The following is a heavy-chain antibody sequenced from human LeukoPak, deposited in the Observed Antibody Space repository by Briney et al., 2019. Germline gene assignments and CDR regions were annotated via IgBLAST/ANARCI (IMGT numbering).Heavy chain of an antibody. CDR1: GGSFSGYY. CDR3: ARDYGSGSYGVDY. CDR2: INHSGST. D-gene: IGHD3-10*01. V-gene: IGHV4-34*01. Sequence: SETLSLTCAVYGGSFSGYYWSWLRQPPGKGLEWIGEINHSGSTNYNPSLKSRVTISVDTSKNQFSLKLGSVTAADTAVYYCARDYGSGSYGVDYWGQGTLVTVSS. J-gene: IGHJ4*02.